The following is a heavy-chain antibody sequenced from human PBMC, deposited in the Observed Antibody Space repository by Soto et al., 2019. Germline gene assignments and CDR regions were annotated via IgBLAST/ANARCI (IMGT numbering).Heavy chain of an antibody. CDR2: ISGSGGST. J-gene: IGHJ4*02. D-gene: IGHD3-22*01. CDR3: AKVEYYDSSGYYYSYYFDY. Sequence: GGSLRLSCAASGFTFSSYAMSWVRQAPGKGLEWVSAISGSGGSTYYADSVKGRFTISRDNSKNTLYLQMNSLRAEDTAVYYCAKVEYYDSSGYYYSYYFDYWGQGTLVTVS. V-gene: IGHV3-23*01. CDR1: GFTFSSYA.